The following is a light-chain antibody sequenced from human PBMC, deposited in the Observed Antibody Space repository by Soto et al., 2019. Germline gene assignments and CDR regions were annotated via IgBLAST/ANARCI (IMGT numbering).Light chain of an antibody. CDR1: QSVSGAY. J-gene: IGKJ4*01. CDR2: GAS. V-gene: IGKV3-20*01. CDR3: QQYGSSRGT. Sequence: EIVLTQSPGTLSLSPGERVTLSCRASQSVSGAYLAWYQLKPGQAPRLLIYGASSRATGIPDRFSGSGSGTEFTLTINRLEPEEFALYYCQQYGSSRGTFGGGTKVEIK.